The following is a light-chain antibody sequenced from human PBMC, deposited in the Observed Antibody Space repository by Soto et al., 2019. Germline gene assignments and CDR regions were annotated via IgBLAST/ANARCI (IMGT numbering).Light chain of an antibody. CDR2: EVT. J-gene: IGLJ3*02. Sequence: QSALTQPASVSGSPGQSITISCTGTSSDVGGYNYVSWYQQHPGQVPKLTIYEVTNRPSGVSSRFSGSKSGNTASLTISGLQAEDEAEYYCSSYTNSDTWVFGGGTQLTVL. V-gene: IGLV2-14*01. CDR3: SSYTNSDTWV. CDR1: SSDVGGYNY.